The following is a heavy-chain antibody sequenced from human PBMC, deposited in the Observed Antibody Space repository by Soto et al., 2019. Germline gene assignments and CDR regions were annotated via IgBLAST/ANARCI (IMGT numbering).Heavy chain of an antibody. V-gene: IGHV1-69*08. Sequence: QDQLVQSGAEVKKPGSSVKVSCKASGGTFSSHTFSWVRQAPGQGLEWMGRIIPALGTATYAQKFQGRGTRTADEAATTVYMELNSLRSEETAVDYCARPDFGDYWYFDLWGRGTLVTVSS. CDR2: IIPALGTA. J-gene: IGHJ2*01. CDR3: ARPDFGDYWYFDL. D-gene: IGHD4-17*01. CDR1: GGTFSSHT.